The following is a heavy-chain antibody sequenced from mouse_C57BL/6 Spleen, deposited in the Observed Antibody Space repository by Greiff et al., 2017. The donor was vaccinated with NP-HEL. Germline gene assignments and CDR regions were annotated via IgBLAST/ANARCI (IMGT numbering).Heavy chain of an antibody. V-gene: IGHV1-82*01. D-gene: IGHD1-1*01. J-gene: IGHJ4*01. Sequence: QVQLQQSGPELVKPGASVKISCKASGYAFSSSWMNWVKQRPGKGLEWIGRIYPGDGDTNYNGKFKGKATLTADKSSSTAYMQLSSLTSEDSAVYFCARRGYGSSYAMDDWGQGTSVTVSS. CDR3: ARRGYGSSYAMDD. CDR2: IYPGDGDT. CDR1: GYAFSSSW.